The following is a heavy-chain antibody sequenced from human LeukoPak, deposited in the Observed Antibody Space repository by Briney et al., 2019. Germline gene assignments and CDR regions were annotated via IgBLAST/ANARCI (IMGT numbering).Heavy chain of an antibody. V-gene: IGHV3-21*01. J-gene: IGHJ5*02. CDR1: GFTFSSYA. CDR3: ARGPQFSGPGWFDP. CDR2: ITFSSSHI. D-gene: IGHD3-10*01. Sequence: GGSLRLSCAASGFTFSSYAMSWVRQAPGKGLECVSSITFSSSHIYYADSVKGRFTISRDNTKDSLYLQMNSLRAEDTAIYYCARGPQFSGPGWFDPWGQGTLVTVSS.